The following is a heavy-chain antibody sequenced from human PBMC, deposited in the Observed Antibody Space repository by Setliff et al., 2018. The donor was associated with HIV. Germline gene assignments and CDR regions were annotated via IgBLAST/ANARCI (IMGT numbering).Heavy chain of an antibody. V-gene: IGHV4-59*08. D-gene: IGHD5-12*01. Sequence: SETLSLTCNVSGGSISSYYWSWIRLPPGKGLEWIGYIYYSGTADYNPSLKSRATISIDTSNSQFALKLTSMTAAGTAVYFCARLKSASGYFGFDSWGQGTLVTVSS. CDR3: ARLKSASGYFGFDS. J-gene: IGHJ4*02. CDR1: GGSISSYY. CDR2: IYYSGTA.